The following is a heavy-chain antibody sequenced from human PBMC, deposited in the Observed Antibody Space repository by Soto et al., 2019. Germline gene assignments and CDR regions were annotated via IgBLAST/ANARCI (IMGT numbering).Heavy chain of an antibody. V-gene: IGHV2-5*02. CDR1: AFSLSTGGVG. CDR3: IQSRCGGDCLQSYASYYYYGMDV. Sequence: QITLKESGPTLVKPTQTLTLTCTFSAFSLSTGGVGVGWIRQPPGKALEWLGLSYWDDDKRYSPALRSRLTTPKDTSKNQLVLTMTNMDPVDTATYYCIQSRCGGDCLQSYASYYYYGMDVWGQGTTVTFSS. D-gene: IGHD2-21*02. CDR2: SYWDDDK. J-gene: IGHJ6*02.